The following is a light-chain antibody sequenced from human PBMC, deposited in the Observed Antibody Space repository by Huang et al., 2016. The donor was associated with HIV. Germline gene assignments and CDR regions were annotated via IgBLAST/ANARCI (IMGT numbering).Light chain of an antibody. Sequence: ERVMTQSPATLSVSPGERATPSCWASQRIGSDLPWYQQKPGQAPRLLVYGASTRATGIPGRFSGSGSGTEFTLTIGSLQSEDFAFYYCQQYNDWPFTFGPGAKVDI. CDR3: QQYNDWPFT. CDR1: QRIGSD. V-gene: IGKV3-15*01. CDR2: GAS. J-gene: IGKJ3*01.